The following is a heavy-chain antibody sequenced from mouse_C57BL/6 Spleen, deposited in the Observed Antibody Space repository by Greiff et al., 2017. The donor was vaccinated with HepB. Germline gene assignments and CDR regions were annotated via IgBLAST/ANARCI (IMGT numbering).Heavy chain of an antibody. CDR1: GYTFTSYT. Sequence: VKVVESGAELARPGASVKMSCKASGYTFTSYTMHWVKQRPGQGLEWIGYINPSSGYTKYNQKFKDKATLTADKSSSTAYMQLSSLTSEDSAVYYCARGTTVVATNDYWGQGTTLTVSS. V-gene: IGHV1-4*01. CDR2: INPSSGYT. CDR3: ARGTTVVATNDY. J-gene: IGHJ2*01. D-gene: IGHD1-1*01.